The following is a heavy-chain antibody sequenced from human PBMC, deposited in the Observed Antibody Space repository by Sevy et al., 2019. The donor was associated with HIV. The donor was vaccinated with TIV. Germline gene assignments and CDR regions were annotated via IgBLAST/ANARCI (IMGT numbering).Heavy chain of an antibody. V-gene: IGHV3-30-3*01. CDR2: ISYDGSNK. CDR1: GFTFSSYA. D-gene: IGHD5-18*01. Sequence: GGSLRLSCAASGFTFSSYAMHWVRQAPGKGLEWVAVISYDGSNKYYADSVKGRFTISRDNSKNTLYLQKNSLRAEDTAVYYCAREQVTAMAVGLDYWGQGTLVTVSS. J-gene: IGHJ4*02. CDR3: AREQVTAMAVGLDY.